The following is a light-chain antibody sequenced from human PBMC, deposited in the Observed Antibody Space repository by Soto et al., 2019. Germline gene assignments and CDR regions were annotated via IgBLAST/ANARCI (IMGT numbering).Light chain of an antibody. Sequence: EIVLTQSPATLSLSPGERVSLSCGASQWFSGKNLAWYQQKPGQPPRLLIYSSSVRASGVPDRFRGSGSGTDFTLTITRLEPEDFAVYYCQQYGTWITFGQGTQLETK. CDR3: QQYGTWIT. CDR2: SSS. V-gene: IGKV3-20*01. CDR1: QWFSGKN. J-gene: IGKJ5*01.